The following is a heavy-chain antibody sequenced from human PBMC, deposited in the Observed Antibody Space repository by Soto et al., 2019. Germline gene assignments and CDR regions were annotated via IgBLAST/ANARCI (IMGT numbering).Heavy chain of an antibody. CDR3: ARDIVVVPAAMHWFDP. CDR2: IKQDGSEK. Sequence: PGGSLRLSCAASGFTFSSYWMSWVRQAPGKGLEWVANIKQDGSEKYYVDSVKGRFTISRDNAKNSLYLQMNSLRAEDTAVYYCARDIVVVPAAMHWFDPWGQGTLVTVSS. D-gene: IGHD2-2*01. J-gene: IGHJ5*02. V-gene: IGHV3-7*05. CDR1: GFTFSSYW.